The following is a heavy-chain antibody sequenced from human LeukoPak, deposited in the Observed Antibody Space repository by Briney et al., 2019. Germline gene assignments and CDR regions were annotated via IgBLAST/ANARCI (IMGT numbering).Heavy chain of an antibody. J-gene: IGHJ4*02. CDR1: GFTFSTCA. CDR2: ITTSGGST. Sequence: GGSLRLSCAASGFTFSTCAMSWVRQAPGKGLEWVSTITTSGGSTYYADSAKGRFTISRDNSKNTLYLQLNSLRAEDTAIYYCAKVVPAAGIDHWGQGTLVTVSS. CDR3: AKVVPAAGIDH. D-gene: IGHD6-13*01. V-gene: IGHV3-23*01.